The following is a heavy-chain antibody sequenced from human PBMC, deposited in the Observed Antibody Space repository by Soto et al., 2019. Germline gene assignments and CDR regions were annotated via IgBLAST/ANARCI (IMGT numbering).Heavy chain of an antibody. CDR2: IYYSGST. V-gene: IGHV4-59*01. J-gene: IGHJ6*03. D-gene: IGHD3-10*01. CDR3: ESAGNPGYYYYYMDV. CDR1: GGSISSYY. Sequence: PSETLSLTCTVSGGSISSYYWSWIRQPPGKGLEWIGYIYYSGSTNYNPSLKSRVTISVDTSKNQFSLKLSSVTAADTAVYYCESAGNPGYYYYYMDVWGKGTTVTVSS.